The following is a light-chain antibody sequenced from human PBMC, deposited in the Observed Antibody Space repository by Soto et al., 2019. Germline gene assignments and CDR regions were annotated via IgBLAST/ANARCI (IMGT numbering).Light chain of an antibody. CDR1: QSVGSY. CDR3: QQTYSTLLGYS. Sequence: DIQMTQSPSSLSASVGDRVIITCRASQSVGSYLNWYQQKPGKAPNILIYAASALQSEVPSRFSGSGSGTDFTLTISNLQPEDFATYFCQQTYSTLLGYSFGQGTKLEI. CDR2: AAS. J-gene: IGKJ2*01. V-gene: IGKV1-39*01.